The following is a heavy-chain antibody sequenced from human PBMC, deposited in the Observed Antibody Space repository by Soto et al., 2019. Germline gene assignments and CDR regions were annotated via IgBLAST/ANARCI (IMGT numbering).Heavy chain of an antibody. CDR3: AISQDRGGRTTFIY. V-gene: IGHV3-9*01. Sequence: SLRLYCAVSGFTFDDTAMHWVRQDPEKGREWALGIKLKSDIGEAYSVTVRFIISRDKAENSLYLQTNSLRAEDTALYYCAISQDRGGRTTFIYWGQGTQVTVSA. J-gene: IGHJ4*02. D-gene: IGHD3-16*01. CDR2: IKLKSDI. CDR1: GFTFDDTA.